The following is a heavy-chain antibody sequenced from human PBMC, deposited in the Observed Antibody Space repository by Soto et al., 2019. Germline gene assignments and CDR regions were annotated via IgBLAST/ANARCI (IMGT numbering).Heavy chain of an antibody. J-gene: IGHJ6*02. CDR3: ARGDWPTQMDV. V-gene: IGHV4-31*03. Sequence: QVQLQESGPGLVKPSPTLSLTCTVSGGSISGGTYYWSWIRQPPGQGLEWIGYIYFSGSTYYNPSLKSRVIISVDTSKTQFSLRLSSVTAAETAVYYCARGDWPTQMDVWGQGTTVTVSS. D-gene: IGHD2-21*01. CDR1: GGSISGGTYY. CDR2: IYFSGST.